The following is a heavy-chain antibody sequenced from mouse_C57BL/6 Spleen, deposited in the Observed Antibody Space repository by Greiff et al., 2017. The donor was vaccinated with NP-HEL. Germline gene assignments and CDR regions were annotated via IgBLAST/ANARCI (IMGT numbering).Heavy chain of an antibody. CDR2: IYPGDGDT. Sequence: VQLQQSGAELVKPGASVKISCKASGYAFSSYWMNWVKQRPGKGLEWIGKIYPGDGDTNYNGKFKGKATLTADKSSSTAYMQLSSRTSEDSAVYFCGRAAQATLDYWGQGTTLTVSS. D-gene: IGHD3-2*02. CDR1: GYAFSSYW. V-gene: IGHV1-80*01. J-gene: IGHJ2*01. CDR3: GRAAQATLDY.